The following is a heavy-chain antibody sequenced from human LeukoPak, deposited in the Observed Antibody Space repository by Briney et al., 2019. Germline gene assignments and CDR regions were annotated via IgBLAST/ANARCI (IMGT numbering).Heavy chain of an antibody. CDR3: ARDMVRGVIMPRDFDY. CDR2: TSAYNGNT. V-gene: IGHV1-18*01. CDR1: GYSFTSYG. Sequence: ASVKVSCKASGYSFTSYGISWVRQAPGQGLEWMGWTSAYNGNTNYAQNLQGRVTMTTDTSTSTAYMELRSLRSDDTAVYYCARDMVRGVIMPRDFDYWGQGTLVTVSS. D-gene: IGHD3-10*01. J-gene: IGHJ4*02.